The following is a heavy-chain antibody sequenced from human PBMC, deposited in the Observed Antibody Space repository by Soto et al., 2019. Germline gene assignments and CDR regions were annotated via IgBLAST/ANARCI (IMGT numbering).Heavy chain of an antibody. D-gene: IGHD2-15*01. Sequence: ASVKVSCKASGYTFTGYYMHWVRQAPGQGLEWMGWISAYNGSTNYAQKLQGRVTMTTDTSTSTAYMELRSLRSDDTAVYYCARESLGYCSGGSCQNWFDPWGQGTLVTVSS. CDR2: ISAYNGST. J-gene: IGHJ5*02. CDR3: ARESLGYCSGGSCQNWFDP. CDR1: GYTFTGYY. V-gene: IGHV1-18*04.